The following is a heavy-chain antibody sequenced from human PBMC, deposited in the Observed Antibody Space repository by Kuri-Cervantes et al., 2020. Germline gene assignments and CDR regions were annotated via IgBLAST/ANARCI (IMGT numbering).Heavy chain of an antibody. CDR2: MYYSGST. Sequence: SETLSLTCTVSGGSISSSSYYWGWIRQPPGRGLEWIGSMYYSGSTYYNPSLQSRVTISVDTSKNQFSLKVSSVTAADTAVYYCARVDVGGYLDWGQGTLVTVSS. D-gene: IGHD5-12*01. J-gene: IGHJ4*02. V-gene: IGHV4-39*01. CDR3: ARVDVGGYLD. CDR1: GGSISSSSYY.